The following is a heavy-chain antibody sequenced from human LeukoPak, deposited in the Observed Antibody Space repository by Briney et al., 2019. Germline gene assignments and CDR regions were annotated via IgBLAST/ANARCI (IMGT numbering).Heavy chain of an antibody. CDR2: ISYDGSNR. CDR1: GFTFSRHA. V-gene: IGHV3-30-3*01. Sequence: GGSLRLSCAASGFTFSRHAMYWVRQAPGKGLEGLAFISYDGSNRYYGDSAKGRFTISRDNSKNTLYLQMNSLRPEDTAVYFCARDFMSWSMDYWGQGTLVTVSS. J-gene: IGHJ4*02. CDR3: ARDFMSWSMDY. D-gene: IGHD2/OR15-2a*01.